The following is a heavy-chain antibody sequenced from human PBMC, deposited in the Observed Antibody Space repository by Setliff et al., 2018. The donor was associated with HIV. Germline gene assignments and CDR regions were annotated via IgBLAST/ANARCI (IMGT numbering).Heavy chain of an antibody. J-gene: IGHJ6*03. Sequence: PGGSLRLSCSASGFLFNRYSLNWVRQVPGRGPEWVASISNSSRYYWVKARYADSMKGRFTISRDNSKNTLYLQLNSLRAEDTAVYYCAKDGYYGDFLFYYYYIDVWGKGTTVTVSS. CDR2: ISNSSRYY. V-gene: IGHV3-21*01. D-gene: IGHD4-17*01. CDR1: GFLFNRYS. CDR3: AKDGYYGDFLFYYYYIDV.